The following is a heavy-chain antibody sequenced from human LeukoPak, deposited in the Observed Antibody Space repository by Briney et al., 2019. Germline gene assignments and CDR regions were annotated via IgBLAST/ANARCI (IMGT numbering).Heavy chain of an antibody. Sequence: ASVKVSCKSSGYTFTSYYMYWVRQAPGQGLEWMGIINPSGGSTSYAQKFQGRVTMTRDTSTSTVYMELSRLRSEETAVYYCARDSGMVRGTVDYWGQGTLVTVSS. CDR2: INPSGGST. J-gene: IGHJ4*02. CDR1: GYTFTSYY. V-gene: IGHV1-46*01. CDR3: ARDSGMVRGTVDY. D-gene: IGHD3-10*01.